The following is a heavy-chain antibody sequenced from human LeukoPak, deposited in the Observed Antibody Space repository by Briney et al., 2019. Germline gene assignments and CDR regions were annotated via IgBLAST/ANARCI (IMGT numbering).Heavy chain of an antibody. Sequence: GGPLRLSCAASGFTFSSYAMSWVRQAPGKGLEWVSAISGSGGSTYYADSVKGRFTISRDNSKNTLYLQMNSLRAEDTAVYYCAKDMDVLLWFGEPFDYWGQGTLVAVSS. V-gene: IGHV3-23*01. CDR2: ISGSGGST. CDR3: AKDMDVLLWFGEPFDY. CDR1: GFTFSSYA. D-gene: IGHD3-10*01. J-gene: IGHJ4*02.